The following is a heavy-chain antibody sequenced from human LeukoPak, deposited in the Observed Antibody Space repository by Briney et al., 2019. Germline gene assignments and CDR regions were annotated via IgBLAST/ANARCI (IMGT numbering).Heavy chain of an antibody. J-gene: IGHJ2*01. CDR2: INHSGST. CDR1: GGSFSGYY. Sequence: KPSETLSLTCAVYGGSFSGYYWSWIRQPPGKGLEWIGEINHSGSTNYNPSLKSRVTISVDTSKNQFSLKLSSVTAADTAVYYCARGVMTLRLSSYWYFDLWGRGTLVTVSS. V-gene: IGHV4-34*01. D-gene: IGHD3-10*01. CDR3: ARGVMTLRLSSYWYFDL.